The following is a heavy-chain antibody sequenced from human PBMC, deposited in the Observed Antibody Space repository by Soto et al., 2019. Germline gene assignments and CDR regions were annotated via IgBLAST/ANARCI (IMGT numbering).Heavy chain of an antibody. CDR2: ISGSGGST. CDR3: AKGSGVTSYYDFWSGSPATIGV. Sequence: GGSLRLSCAASGFTFSSYAMSWVRQAPGKGLEWVSAISGSGGSTYYADSVKGRFTISRDNSKNTLYLQMNSLRAEDTAVYYCAKGSGVTSYYDFWSGSPATIGVWGKGTTVTVS. V-gene: IGHV3-23*01. D-gene: IGHD3-3*01. CDR1: GFTFSSYA. J-gene: IGHJ6*03.